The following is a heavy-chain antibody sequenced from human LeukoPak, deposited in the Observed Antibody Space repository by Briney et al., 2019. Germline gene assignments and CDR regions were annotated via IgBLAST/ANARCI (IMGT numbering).Heavy chain of an antibody. CDR3: AKVGLGGAYYDY. D-gene: IGHD1-26*01. V-gene: IGHV3-23*01. CDR2: ISGSGDRT. J-gene: IGHJ4*02. CDR1: GLTFSSYA. Sequence: GGSLRLSCAASGLTFSSYAMSWVRQARGKGLEWVSAISGSGDRTDYADSVKGRFTISRDNSKNTLYLQMSSLRAEDTAIYYCAKVGLGGAYYDYWGQGTLVTVSS.